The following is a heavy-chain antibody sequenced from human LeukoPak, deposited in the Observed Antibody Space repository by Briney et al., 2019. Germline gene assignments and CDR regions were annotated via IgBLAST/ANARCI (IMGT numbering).Heavy chain of an antibody. J-gene: IGHJ4*02. D-gene: IGHD3-10*01. V-gene: IGHV3-74*01. Sequence: PGGSLRLSCAASGFTFSSYWMHWVRQAPGKGLVWVSRINSDGSSTSYADSVKGRFTISRDNAKNTLYLQMNSLRAEDTAVYYCARETHYGSGSYAWDYWGQGTLVTVSS. CDR3: ARETHYGSGSYAWDY. CDR2: INSDGSST. CDR1: GFTFSSYW.